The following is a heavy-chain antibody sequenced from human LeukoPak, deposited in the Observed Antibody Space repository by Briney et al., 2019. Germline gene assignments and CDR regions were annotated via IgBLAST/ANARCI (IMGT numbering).Heavy chain of an antibody. CDR2: IYPGDSDT. Sequence: GESLKISCKGSGYSFTTYWIGWVRQMPGKGLEWMGIIYPGDSDTRYSPSFQGQVTISADKSISTAYLQWSSLKASDTAMYYCARRPRFGAVVDAFDIWGQGTMVTVSS. D-gene: IGHD3-16*01. CDR3: ARRPRFGAVVDAFDI. V-gene: IGHV5-51*01. CDR1: GYSFTTYW. J-gene: IGHJ3*02.